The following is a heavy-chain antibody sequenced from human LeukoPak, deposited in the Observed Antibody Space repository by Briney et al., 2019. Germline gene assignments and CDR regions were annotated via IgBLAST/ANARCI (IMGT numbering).Heavy chain of an antibody. CDR1: GGSISSGDYY. V-gene: IGHV4-30-4*08. D-gene: IGHD3/OR15-3a*01. CDR2: IYYSGST. CDR3: ARDLADESFFHY. J-gene: IGHJ4*02. Sequence: SQTLSLTCTVSGGSISSGDYYWSWIRQPPGKGLEWIGYIYYSGSTYYNPSLKSRVTIPVHTSKNQFSLKLSSVTAADTAVYYCARDLADESFFHYRGQETLLTDSS.